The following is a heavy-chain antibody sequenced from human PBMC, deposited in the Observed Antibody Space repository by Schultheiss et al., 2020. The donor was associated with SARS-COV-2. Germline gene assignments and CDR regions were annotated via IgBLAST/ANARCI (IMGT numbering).Heavy chain of an antibody. D-gene: IGHD3-3*01. V-gene: IGHV3-9*01. J-gene: IGHJ6*02. CDR3: ARASTLRFLEWLGYYGMDV. CDR2: ISWNSGSI. CDR1: GFTFDDYA. Sequence: SLKISCAASGFTFDDYAMHWVRQAPGKGLEWVSGISWNSGSIGYADSVKGRFTISRDNAKNSLYLQMNSLRAEDTAVYYCARASTLRFLEWLGYYGMDVWGQGTTVTVAS.